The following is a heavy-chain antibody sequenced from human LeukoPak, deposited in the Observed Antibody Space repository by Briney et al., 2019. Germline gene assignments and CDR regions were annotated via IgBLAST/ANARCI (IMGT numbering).Heavy chain of an antibody. J-gene: IGHJ4*02. CDR1: GFTFSDYY. Sequence: LRLSCAASGFTFSDYYMSWIRQPPGKGLEWIAYIYYTGSTYYNPSLKSRVTISVDRSKNQFSLKLSSVTAADTAVYYCARGLTAVTLFDYWGQGTLVTVSS. CDR2: IYYTGST. CDR3: ARGLTAVTLFDY. D-gene: IGHD4-17*01. V-gene: IGHV4-30-4*08.